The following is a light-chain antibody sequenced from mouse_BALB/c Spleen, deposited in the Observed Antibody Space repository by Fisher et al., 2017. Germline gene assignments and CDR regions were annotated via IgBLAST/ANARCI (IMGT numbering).Light chain of an antibody. J-gene: IGKJ1*01. V-gene: IGKV4-72*01. CDR3: QQWSSNPPT. CDR1: SSVSY. CDR2: RTS. Sequence: IVMTQSTAILSASPGEKVTMTCRASSSVSYMYWYQQKPGSSPKPWIYRTSNLASGVPARFSGSGSGTSYSLTISSMEAEDAATYYCQQWSSNPPTFGGGTKL.